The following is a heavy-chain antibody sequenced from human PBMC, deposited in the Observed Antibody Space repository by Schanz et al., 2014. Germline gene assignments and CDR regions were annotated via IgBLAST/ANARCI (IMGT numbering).Heavy chain of an antibody. CDR3: ARDAVTSVLTPGFYY. D-gene: IGHD4-17*01. V-gene: IGHV3-20*04. CDR1: GFGFDDYA. J-gene: IGHJ4*02. Sequence: EVQLVESGGGVVRPGGSLRLSCAASGFGFDDYAMSWVRQAPGKGLEWVSGINWNGGSTGYADSVKGRFTISRDNAKNSLYLQMNSLRAEDTALYYCARDAVTSVLTPGFYYWGQGTLVTVSS. CDR2: INWNGGST.